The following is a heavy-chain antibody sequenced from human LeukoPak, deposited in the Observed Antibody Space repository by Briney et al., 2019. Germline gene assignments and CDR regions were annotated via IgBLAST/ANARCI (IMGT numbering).Heavy chain of an antibody. V-gene: IGHV3-74*01. D-gene: IGHD5-18*01. J-gene: IGHJ4*02. CDR1: EFSFSIYW. CDR3: ARDHGYSPDY. Sequence: PGGSLRLSFAASEFSFSIYWRHWVRQAPGKGRVWVSYIKSDGSGTHYADSVKGRFTISRDNAKNTLYLQMNSLRVEDTAVYYCARDHGYSPDYWGQGTLVTVSS. CDR2: IKSDGSGT.